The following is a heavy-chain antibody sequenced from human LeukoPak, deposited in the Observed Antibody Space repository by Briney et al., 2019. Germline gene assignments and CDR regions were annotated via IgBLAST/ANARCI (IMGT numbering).Heavy chain of an antibody. CDR2: INPSGGST. Sequence: GASVKVSCKASGYTFTSYGISWVRQAPGQGLEWMGIINPSGGSTRYAQKFQGRVTMTRDTSTSTVYMELSSLRSEDTAVYYCARDRDEDGYNLPYWGQGTLVAVSS. V-gene: IGHV1-46*01. J-gene: IGHJ4*02. CDR3: ARDRDEDGYNLPY. D-gene: IGHD5-24*01. CDR1: GYTFTSYG.